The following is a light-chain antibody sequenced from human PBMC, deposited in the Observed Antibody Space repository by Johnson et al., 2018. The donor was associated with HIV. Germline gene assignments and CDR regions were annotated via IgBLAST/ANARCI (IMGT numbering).Light chain of an antibody. CDR2: DNH. V-gene: IGLV1-51*01. Sequence: QSVLTQPPSVSAAPGQKVTISCSGNNSNFGNYYLSWYQHLPGTAPKLLIYDNHKRPSGIPDRFSGSKSGTSATLAITGLKAGDEADYYCGTWDTSLSAYVFGTGTKVTVL. CDR1: NSNFGNYY. CDR3: GTWDTSLSAYV. J-gene: IGLJ1*01.